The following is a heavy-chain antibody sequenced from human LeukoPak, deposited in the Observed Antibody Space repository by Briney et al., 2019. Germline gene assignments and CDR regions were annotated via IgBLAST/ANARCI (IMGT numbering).Heavy chain of an antibody. CDR1: RGTFSSYA. V-gene: IGHV1-69*13. J-gene: IGHJ4*02. D-gene: IGHD4-17*01. Sequence: SEKVSCKASRGTFSSYAINWVRQAPGQGLEWMGGIIPIFGTANYAQKFQGRVTITADESTSTAYMELSSLRSEDTAVYYCASLGGGSTVTTYLNYWGQGTLVTVSS. CDR2: IIPIFGTA. CDR3: ASLGGGSTVTTYLNY.